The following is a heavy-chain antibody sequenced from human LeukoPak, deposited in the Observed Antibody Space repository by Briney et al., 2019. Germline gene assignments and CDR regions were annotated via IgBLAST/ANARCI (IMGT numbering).Heavy chain of an antibody. D-gene: IGHD3-16*02. CDR2: IYYSGST. V-gene: IGHV4-39*01. Sequence: SETLSLTCTVSGGSISSSSYYWGWIRQPPGKGLEWIGSIYYSGSTYYNPSLKSRVTISVDTSKNQFSLKLSSVTAADTAVYYCVRPRSRINYFDYWGQGTLVTVSS. CDR3: VRPRSRINYFDY. CDR1: GGSISSSSYY. J-gene: IGHJ4*02.